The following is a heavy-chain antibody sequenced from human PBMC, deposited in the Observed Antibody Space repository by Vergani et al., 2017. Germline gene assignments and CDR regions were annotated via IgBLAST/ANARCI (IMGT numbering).Heavy chain of an antibody. CDR3: ARGFDXWLVSRYYTYGMDV. D-gene: IGHD6-19*01. Sequence: QVQLQESGPGLVKPSQTLSLTCTVSGGSISSGGYYWSWIRQSAGKGLEWIGRIYTSWSTNYNPSLKSRVTISVDTSKNQFSLKLSSMTAADTAVYYCARGFDXWLVSRYYTYGMDVWGQGTTLTVSS. V-gene: IGHV4-61*02. J-gene: IGHJ6*02. CDR2: IYTSWST. CDR1: GGSISSGGYY.